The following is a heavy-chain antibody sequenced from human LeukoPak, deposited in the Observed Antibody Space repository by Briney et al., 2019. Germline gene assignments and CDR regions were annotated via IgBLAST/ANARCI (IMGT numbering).Heavy chain of an antibody. CDR1: GGSISSSSYY. CDR2: IYYSGST. J-gene: IGHJ6*03. V-gene: IGHV4-39*07. Sequence: SETLSLTCTVSGGSISSSSYYWGWIRQPPGKGLEWIGSIYYSGSTYYNPSLKSRVTISVDTSKNQFSLKLSSVTAADTAVYYCARAPQYYYMDVWGKGTTVTVSS. CDR3: ARAPQYYYMDV.